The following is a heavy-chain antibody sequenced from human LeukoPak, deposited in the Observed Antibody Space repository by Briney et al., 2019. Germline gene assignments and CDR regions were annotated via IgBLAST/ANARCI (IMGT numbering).Heavy chain of an antibody. V-gene: IGHV3-30*04. J-gene: IGHJ5*02. D-gene: IGHD3-10*01. CDR2: LSYDGNTR. CDR3: ARDGAEGIREVIMWNWFDP. Sequence: PGRSLTLSCAASGFTFSDYAMYWVRHAPGKGLEWVSVLSYDGNTRFDADSVKGRFTISRDNSKNTLYLQMNSLTPEDTAVYYCARDGAEGIREVIMWNWFDPWGQGTLVTVSS. CDR1: GFTFSDYA.